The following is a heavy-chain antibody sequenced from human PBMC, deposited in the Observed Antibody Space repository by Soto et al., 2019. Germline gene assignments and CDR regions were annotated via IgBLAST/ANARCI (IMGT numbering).Heavy chain of an antibody. Sequence: GESLKISCKGSGYSFTNYWIGWVRQMPGKGLEWMGIIYPGDSDTRYSPSFQGQVTISADKSTNTAYLQWSSLKASDTAMYYCARSRIIGMTRSFDFWGQGTLVTVSS. CDR2: IYPGDSDT. V-gene: IGHV5-51*01. CDR3: ARSRIIGMTRSFDF. CDR1: GYSFTNYW. J-gene: IGHJ4*02. D-gene: IGHD1-20*01.